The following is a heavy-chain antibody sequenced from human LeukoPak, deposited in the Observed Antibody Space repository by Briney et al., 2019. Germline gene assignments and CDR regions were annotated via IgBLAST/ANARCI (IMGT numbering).Heavy chain of an antibody. CDR3: ARSGCPGGSCYLRYSWLDL. CDR2: ITTTSSYI. Sequence: GGSLRLSCATSGFTFSNSDMNWVRQAPGKGLEWVSSITTTSSYIYYADSVRGRFTISRDNAKNSLYLHMDSLRAEDTAVYYCARSGCPGGSCYLRYSWLDLWGRGALVTVSS. CDR1: GFTFSNSD. J-gene: IGHJ5*02. V-gene: IGHV3-21*01. D-gene: IGHD2-15*01.